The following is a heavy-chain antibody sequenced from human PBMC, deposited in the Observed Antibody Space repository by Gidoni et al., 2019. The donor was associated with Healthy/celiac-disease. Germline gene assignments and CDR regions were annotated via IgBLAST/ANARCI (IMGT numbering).Heavy chain of an antibody. D-gene: IGHD6-13*01. CDR3: AREQQLIPLYYYYMDV. CDR2: IKQYGSEI. V-gene: IGHV3-7*01. CDR1: GFAMSRYW. J-gene: IGHJ6*03. Sequence: EGQLVESGGGLVQPGGSRRLSCAASGFAMSRYWMSWVRQAPGKGLEWVANIKQYGSEIYYVDSLKVRFTISRDNAKNSLYLQMNSLGAEYTAVYFCAREQQLIPLYYYYMDVWGKGTTVTVSS.